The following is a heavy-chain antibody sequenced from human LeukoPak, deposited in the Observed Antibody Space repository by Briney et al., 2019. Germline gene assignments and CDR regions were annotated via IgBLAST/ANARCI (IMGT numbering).Heavy chain of an antibody. J-gene: IGHJ4*02. Sequence: ASVKVSCKASGYTFTSYYMHWVRQATGQGLEWMGWMNPNSGNTGYAQKFQGRVTMTRNTSISTAYMELSSLRSEDTAVYYCAKDYDILTGYLWGQGTLVTVSS. CDR3: AKDYDILTGYL. CDR2: MNPNSGNT. V-gene: IGHV1-8*02. D-gene: IGHD3-9*01. CDR1: GYTFTSYY.